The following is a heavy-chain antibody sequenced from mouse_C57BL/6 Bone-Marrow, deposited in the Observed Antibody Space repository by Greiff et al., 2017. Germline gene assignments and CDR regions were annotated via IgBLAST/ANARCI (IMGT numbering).Heavy chain of an antibody. CDR2: IRLKSDNYAT. J-gene: IGHJ2*01. CDR1: GFTFSNYW. CDR3: TGGTTVVAKGFDY. D-gene: IGHD1-1*01. V-gene: IGHV6-3*01. Sequence: EVQRVESGGGLVQPGGSMKLSCVASGFTFSNYWMNWVRQSPEKGLEWVAQIRLKSDNYATHYAESVKGRFTISRDDSKSSVYLQMNNLRAEDTGIYYCTGGTTVVAKGFDYWGQGTTLTVSS.